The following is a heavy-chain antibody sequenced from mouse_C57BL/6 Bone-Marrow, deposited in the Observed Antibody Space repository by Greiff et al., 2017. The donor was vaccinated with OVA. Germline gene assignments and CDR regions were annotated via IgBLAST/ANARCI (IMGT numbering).Heavy chain of an antibody. CDR2: IYPRSGNP. CDR3: TRQYYGSSNDN. Sequence: VQLQQSGAELARPGASVKLSCKASGYTFTSYGISWVKQRTGQGLEWIGAIYPRSGNPYYNEKFKGKATLTADKSSSTAYMELRSLTSEDSAVYFCTRQYYGSSNDNWDQGNTLTVTS. J-gene: IGHJ2*01. CDR1: GYTFTSYG. D-gene: IGHD1-1*01. V-gene: IGHV1-81*01.